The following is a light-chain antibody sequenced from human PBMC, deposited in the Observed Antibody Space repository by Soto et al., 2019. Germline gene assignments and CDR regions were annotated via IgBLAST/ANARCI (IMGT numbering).Light chain of an antibody. J-gene: IGLJ3*02. CDR3: CSYAGRNTWV. Sequence: QSALTQPRSVSGSPGQSVTISCTGTSSDVGGYNYVSWYQQHPGNAPKLMIYDVSKRPSGVPDRFSGSKSGNTASLTISGLLGEDEADYYSCSYAGRNTWVFGGGTKLTVL. CDR2: DVS. V-gene: IGLV2-11*01. CDR1: SSDVGGYNY.